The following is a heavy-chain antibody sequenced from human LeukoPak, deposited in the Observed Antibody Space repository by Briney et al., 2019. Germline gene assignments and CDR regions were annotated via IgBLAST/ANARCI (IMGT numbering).Heavy chain of an antibody. Sequence: AGGSLRLSCAASGFTFSSYAMSWVRQAPGKGLEWVSAISGSGGSTYYADSVKGRFTISRDNSKNTLYLQMNSLRAEDTAVYYCASSVYIVVVTAISVIFDYWGQGTLITVSS. CDR2: ISGSGGST. CDR1: GFTFSSYA. D-gene: IGHD2-21*02. J-gene: IGHJ4*02. V-gene: IGHV3-23*01. CDR3: ASSVYIVVVTAISVIFDY.